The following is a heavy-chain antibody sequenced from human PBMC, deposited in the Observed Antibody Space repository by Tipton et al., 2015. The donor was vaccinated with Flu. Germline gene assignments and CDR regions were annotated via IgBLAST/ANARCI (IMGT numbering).Heavy chain of an antibody. CDR3: ARRDYSNYVSDPKSWFDP. V-gene: IGHV4-61*02. CDR2: IYASGST. CDR1: GGSIRSASYY. J-gene: IGHJ5*02. D-gene: IGHD4-11*01. Sequence: TLSLTCTVSGGSIRSASYYWSWVRQPAGKGLEWIGRIYASGSTVYNPSLTSRVTISIDRSKNQFSLNLKSVTAADLAVYYCARRDYSNYVSDPKSWFDPWGQGTLVAVSS.